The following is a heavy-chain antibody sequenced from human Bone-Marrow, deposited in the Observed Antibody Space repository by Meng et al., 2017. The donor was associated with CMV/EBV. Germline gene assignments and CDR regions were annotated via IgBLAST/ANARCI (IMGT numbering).Heavy chain of an antibody. CDR3: ARGRGVGATFRYGMDV. V-gene: IGHV4-59*01. CDR1: GFTFSSYS. J-gene: IGHJ6*02. Sequence: ESLKISCAASGFTFSSYSMNWVRQAPGKGLEWIGYIYYSGSTNYNPSLKSRVTISVDTSKNQFSLKLSSVTAADTAVYYCARGRGVGATFRYGMDVWGQGTMVTVSS. D-gene: IGHD1-26*01. CDR2: IYYSGST.